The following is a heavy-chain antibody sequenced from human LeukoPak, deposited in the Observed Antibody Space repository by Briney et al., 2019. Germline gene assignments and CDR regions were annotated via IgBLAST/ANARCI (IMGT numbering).Heavy chain of an antibody. CDR1: GYTFTGYY. V-gene: IGHV1-46*01. CDR2: INPSGGST. J-gene: IGHJ3*02. D-gene: IGHD6-13*01. Sequence: ASVKVSCKASGYTFTGYYMHWVRQAPGQGLEWMGIINPSGGSTTYAQKFQGRVTMTSDTSTSTVYMEVRSLRSDDTAVYYCAGTPDSSSWSDAFDIWGQGTMVTVSS. CDR3: AGTPDSSSWSDAFDI.